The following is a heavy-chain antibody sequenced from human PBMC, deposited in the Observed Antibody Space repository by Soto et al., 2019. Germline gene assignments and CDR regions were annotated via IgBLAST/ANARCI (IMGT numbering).Heavy chain of an antibody. CDR3: ARVGPKMTAVTYTGYMDV. D-gene: IGHD4-17*01. CDR1: GFTFSSYW. Sequence: GGSLRLSCAASGFTFSSYWMHWVRQAPGEGLVWVSRIKSDGSSITYADSVKGRFTISRDNAKNTLYLQMNSLTGEDTALYFCARVGPKMTAVTYTGYMDVWGKGTTVTVSS. J-gene: IGHJ6*03. V-gene: IGHV3-74*01. CDR2: IKSDGSSI.